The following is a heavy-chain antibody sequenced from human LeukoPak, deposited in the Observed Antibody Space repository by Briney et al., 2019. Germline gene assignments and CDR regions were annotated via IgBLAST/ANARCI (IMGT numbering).Heavy chain of an antibody. D-gene: IGHD3-10*01. CDR1: GGSVSSGSYY. CDR2: IYYSGST. V-gene: IGHV4-61*01. CDR3: AREFGELVGFDY. J-gene: IGHJ4*02. Sequence: ASETLSLTCTVSGGSVSSGSYYWSWIRQPPGKGLEWIGYIYYSGSTNYNPSLKSRVTISVDTSKNQFSLKLSSVTAADTAVYYCAREFGELVGFDYWGQGTLVTVSS.